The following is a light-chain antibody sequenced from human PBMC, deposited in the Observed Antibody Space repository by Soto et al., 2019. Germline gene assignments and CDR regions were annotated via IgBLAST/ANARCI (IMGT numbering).Light chain of an antibody. J-gene: IGKJ4*01. CDR1: QSVLYSSDNKNY. V-gene: IGKV4-1*01. CDR2: WAS. Sequence: DIVMTQSPDSLAVPLGERATINCKSSQSVLYSSDNKNYLAWYQQKPGHPPKLLIYWASTRDSGVPDRFSGSGSGADFTLTISSLQAEDVAVYYCQQYYSTLTFGGGTKVEIK. CDR3: QQYYSTLT.